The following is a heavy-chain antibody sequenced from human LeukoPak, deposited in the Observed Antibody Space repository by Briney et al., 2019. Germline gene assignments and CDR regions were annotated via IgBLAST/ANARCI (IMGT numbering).Heavy chain of an antibody. D-gene: IGHD2-15*01. V-gene: IGHV4-61*02. CDR3: ARGGGYCSGGSCLGYFDL. Sequence: SQTLSLTCTVSGGSISSGSYYWSCIRQPAGKGLGWSGRIYTSGSTNYNPSLKSRVTISVDTSKNQFSLKLSSVTAADTAVYYCARGGGYCSGGSCLGYFDLWGRGTLVTVFS. J-gene: IGHJ2*01. CDR1: GGSISSGSYY. CDR2: IYTSGST.